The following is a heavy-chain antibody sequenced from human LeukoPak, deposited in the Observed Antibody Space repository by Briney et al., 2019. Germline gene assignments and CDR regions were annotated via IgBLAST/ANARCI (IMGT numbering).Heavy chain of an antibody. J-gene: IGHJ6*04. CDR3: SRDSPLWFGEVSV. CDR2: IHYSGTT. V-gene: IGHV4-39*07. Sequence: PSETLSLTCTVSGGSISSRSYYWGWIRQPPGKGLEWIGSIHYSGTTYYNPSLDSRVTILVDTSKNQFSLKLSSVTAADTAVYYCSRDSPLWFGEVSVWGKGTTVTVSS. D-gene: IGHD3-10*01. CDR1: GGSISSRSYY.